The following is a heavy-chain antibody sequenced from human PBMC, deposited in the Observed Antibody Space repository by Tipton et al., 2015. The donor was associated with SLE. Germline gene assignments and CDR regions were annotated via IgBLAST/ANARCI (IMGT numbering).Heavy chain of an antibody. CDR2: IKNDGSST. J-gene: IGHJ3*02. CDR3: AREDCSTTSCYGPDAFDI. D-gene: IGHD2-2*01. V-gene: IGHV3-74*01. CDR1: GFTFSTYW. Sequence: SLRLSCAASGFTFSTYWMHWGRQAPGKGLVWVSRIKNDGSSTRYADFVKGRFTISRDNAKNTLSLQMNSLRAEDTAVYYCAREDCSTTSCYGPDAFDIWGQGTMVTVSA.